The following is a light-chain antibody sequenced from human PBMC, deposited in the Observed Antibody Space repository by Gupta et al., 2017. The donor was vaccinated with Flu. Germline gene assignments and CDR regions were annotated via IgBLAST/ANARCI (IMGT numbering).Light chain of an antibody. V-gene: IGKV2-24*01. CDR1: QSLAHSDGDTY. J-gene: IGKJ1*01. CDR2: KVS. Sequence: DIVLTQTPLSLSVTVGRPASISCRSSQSLAHSDGDTYLTWFHQRPGQPPRLLIYKVSNRFLGVPDRISGSGAGTEFTLRISRVEAEDVGMFVCMKDSQLPWTFGQGTKVELK. CDR3: MKDSQLPWT.